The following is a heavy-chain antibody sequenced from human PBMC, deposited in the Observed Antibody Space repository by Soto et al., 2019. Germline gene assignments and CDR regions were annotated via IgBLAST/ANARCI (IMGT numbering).Heavy chain of an antibody. J-gene: IGHJ4*02. CDR2: ISGSGGST. V-gene: IGHV3-23*01. D-gene: IGHD6-13*01. CDR1: GFTFSSYA. Sequence: EVQLLESGGGLVQPGGSLRLSCAASGFTFSSYAMSWVRQAPGKGLEWVSAISGSGGSTYYADSVKGRFTISRDNSKNTLYPQMNRLRAEDTAVNYWGKGGQPLGGGYFDYWGQGTLVTVSS. CDR3: GKGGQPLGGGYFDY.